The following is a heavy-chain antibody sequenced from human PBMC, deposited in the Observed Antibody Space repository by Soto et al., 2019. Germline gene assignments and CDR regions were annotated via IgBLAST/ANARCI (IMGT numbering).Heavy chain of an antibody. CDR1: GGSISSSNW. J-gene: IGHJ4*02. CDR2: IYHSGST. Sequence: KPSETLSLTCVVFGGSISSSNWWSWVRQPPGKGLEWIGEIYHSGSTNYNPSLKSRVTISVDKSKNQFSLKLSSVTAADTAVYYCARGVLDYDFWSGYYRIFDYWGQGTLVTVSS. V-gene: IGHV4-4*02. CDR3: ARGVLDYDFWSGYYRIFDY. D-gene: IGHD3-3*01.